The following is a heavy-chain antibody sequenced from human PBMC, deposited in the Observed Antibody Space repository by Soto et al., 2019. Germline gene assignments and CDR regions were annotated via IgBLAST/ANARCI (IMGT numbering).Heavy chain of an antibody. J-gene: IGHJ4*02. CDR1: GFTFSSYG. CDR3: AKDMRDSSGSIAN. Sequence: QVQLVESGGGVVQPGRSLRLSCAASGFTFSSYGMHWVRQAPGKGLEWVAVISYDGSNKYYADSVKGRFTISRDNSKNTLYLQMNSRRAEDTAVYYCAKDMRDSSGSIANWGQGTLVTVSS. CDR2: ISYDGSNK. V-gene: IGHV3-30*18. D-gene: IGHD3-22*01.